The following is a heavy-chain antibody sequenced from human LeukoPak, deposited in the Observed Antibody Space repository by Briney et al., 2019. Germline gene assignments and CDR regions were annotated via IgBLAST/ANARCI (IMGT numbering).Heavy chain of an antibody. CDR1: GGSVSSGSYY. V-gene: IGHV4-61*01. CDR2: IYYSGST. J-gene: IGHJ4*02. D-gene: IGHD1-26*01. Sequence: SETLSLTCTVSGGSVSSGSYYWSWIRQPPGKGLEWIGYIYYSGSTNYNPSLESRVTISVDTSKNQFSLKLSSVTAADTAVYYCARDDSEVGATLGYWGQGTLVTVSS. CDR3: ARDDSEVGATLGY.